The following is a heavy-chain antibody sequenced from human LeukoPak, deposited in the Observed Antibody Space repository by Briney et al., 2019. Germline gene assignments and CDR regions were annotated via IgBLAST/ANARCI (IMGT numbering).Heavy chain of an antibody. Sequence: GRSLRLSCAASGLTFSSYGMHWVRQAPGKGLEWVAVISYDGSNKYYADSVKGRFTISRDNSKNTLYLQMNSLRAEDTAVYYCAKEGPFSAIFGVVIRAFDYWGQGTLVTVSS. J-gene: IGHJ4*02. CDR2: ISYDGSNK. D-gene: IGHD3-3*01. V-gene: IGHV3-30*18. CDR3: AKEGPFSAIFGVVIRAFDY. CDR1: GLTFSSYG.